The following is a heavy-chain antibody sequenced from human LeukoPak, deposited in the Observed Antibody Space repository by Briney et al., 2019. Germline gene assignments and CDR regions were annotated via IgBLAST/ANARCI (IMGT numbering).Heavy chain of an antibody. CDR1: GFTFSSYW. J-gene: IGHJ4*02. V-gene: IGHV3-53*01. CDR2: TYADGYT. D-gene: IGHD2-2*01. Sequence: PGGSLRLSCEASGFTFSSYWMSWVRQAPGKGLEWVSITYADGYTFYADSVKGRFTISRDSSKNTLCLQMNSLRAEDTAMYYCARGLRHCDRTSCFQPFDCWGQGTLVTVSS. CDR3: ARGLRHCDRTSCFQPFDC.